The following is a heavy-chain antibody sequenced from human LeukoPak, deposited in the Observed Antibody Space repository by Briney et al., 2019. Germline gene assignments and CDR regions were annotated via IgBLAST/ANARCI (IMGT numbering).Heavy chain of an antibody. CDR1: GGSFSGYY. CDR2: INHSGST. J-gene: IGHJ6*03. D-gene: IGHD6-19*01. V-gene: IGHV4-34*01. Sequence: SETLSLTCAVYGGSFSGYYWSWIRQPPGKGLEWIGEINHSGSTNYNPSLKSRVTISVDTSKNQFSLKLSSVTAADTAVYYCARPPVAGRYYYYYYMDVWGKGTTVNVSS. CDR3: ARPPVAGRYYYYYYMDV.